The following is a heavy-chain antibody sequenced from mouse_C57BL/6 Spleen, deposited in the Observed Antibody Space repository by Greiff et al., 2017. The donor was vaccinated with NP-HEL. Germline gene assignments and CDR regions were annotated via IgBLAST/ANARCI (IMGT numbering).Heavy chain of an antibody. CDR1: GFTFSSYA. J-gene: IGHJ2*01. CDR3: ARDMKLGDYFDY. D-gene: IGHD2-3*01. V-gene: IGHV5-4*01. CDR2: ISDGGSYT. Sequence: EVKLMESGGGLVKPGGSLKLSCAASGFTFSSYAMSWVRQTPEKRLEWVATISDGGSYTYYPDNVKGRFTISRDNAKNNLYLQMSHLKSEDTAMYYCARDMKLGDYFDYWGQGTTLTVSS.